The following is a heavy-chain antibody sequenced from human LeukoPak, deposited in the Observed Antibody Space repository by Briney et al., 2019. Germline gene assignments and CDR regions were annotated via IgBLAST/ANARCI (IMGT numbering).Heavy chain of an antibody. D-gene: IGHD3-10*01. CDR3: ARMYYGSGSFFDY. V-gene: IGHV3-7*01. CDR2: IKQDGSEK. J-gene: IGHJ4*02. CDR1: GFTFSSYW. Sequence: PGGSLRLSCAASGFTFSSYWMSWVRQAPGKGLEWVANIKQDGSEKYYVDSVKGRFTISRDNAKNSLYLQMNSLRAEDTAVYYCARMYYGSGSFFDYWGQGTLVTVSS.